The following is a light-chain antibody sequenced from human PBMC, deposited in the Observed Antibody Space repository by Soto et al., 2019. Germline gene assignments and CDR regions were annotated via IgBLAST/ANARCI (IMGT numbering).Light chain of an antibody. CDR1: QGIRND. CDR3: QHYNTYPWT. V-gene: IGKV1-17*01. J-gene: IGKJ1*01. Sequence: IHMTPSPSSLSASVGDRVTITCRASQGIRNDLGWYQQKPGKAPKLLIYAASSLQSGGPSRFSGSGSGTEFTLTISSLQPGDFATYYCQHYNTYPWTFGQGTNVDI. CDR2: AAS.